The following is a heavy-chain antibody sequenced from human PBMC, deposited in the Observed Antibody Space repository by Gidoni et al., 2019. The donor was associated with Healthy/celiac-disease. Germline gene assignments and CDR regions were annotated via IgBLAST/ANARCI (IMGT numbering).Heavy chain of an antibody. CDR2: INHSGST. D-gene: IGHD3-10*01. V-gene: IGHV4-34*01. Sequence: QVQLQQWGAGLLKPSETLSLTCAVYGGSFSGYYWSWIRKPPGKGLEWIGEINHSGSTNYNPSLKSRVTISVDTSKNQFSLKLSSVTAADTAVYYCARGNYGSGKEWDYWGQGALVTVSS. CDR3: ARGNYGSGKEWDY. CDR1: GGSFSGYY. J-gene: IGHJ4*02.